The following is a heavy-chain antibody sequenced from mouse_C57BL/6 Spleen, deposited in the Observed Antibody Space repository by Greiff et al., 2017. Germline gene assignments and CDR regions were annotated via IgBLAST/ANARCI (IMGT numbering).Heavy chain of an antibody. CDR2: IYPRDGST. J-gene: IGHJ4*01. CDR1: GYTFTSYD. Sequence: VQLQQSGPELVKPGASVKLSCKASGYTFTSYDINWVKQRPGQGLEWIGWIYPRDGSTKYNEKFKGKATLTVDTSSSTAYMELHSLTSEDAAVYFCAREDGIHAMDYWGQGTSVTVSS. CDR3: AREDGIHAMDY. V-gene: IGHV1-85*01. D-gene: IGHD2-1*01.